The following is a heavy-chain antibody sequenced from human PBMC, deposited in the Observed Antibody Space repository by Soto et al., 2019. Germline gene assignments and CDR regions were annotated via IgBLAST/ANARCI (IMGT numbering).Heavy chain of an antibody. J-gene: IGHJ4*02. V-gene: IGHV3-73*01. CDR1: GFTFSGSA. D-gene: IGHD6-13*01. CDR3: TSTLTYSSSGYYRDY. Sequence: EVQLVESGGGLVQPGGSLKLSCAASGFTFSGSAMHWVRQASGKGLEWVGRIRSKANSYATAYAASVKGRFTISRDDSKTTAYLQMNSLKTEDTAVYYWTSTLTYSSSGYYRDYWGQGTLVTVSS. CDR2: IRSKANSYAT.